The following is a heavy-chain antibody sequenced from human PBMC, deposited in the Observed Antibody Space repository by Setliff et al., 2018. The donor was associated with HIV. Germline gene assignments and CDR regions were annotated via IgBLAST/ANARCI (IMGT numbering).Heavy chain of an antibody. V-gene: IGHV1-69*10. CDR2: IIPILGLA. J-gene: IGHJ6*03. Sequence: SVKVSCKASGGTFNSYAISWVRQAPGRGLEWMGGIIPILGLANYAQKFQGRVTIIADKSTSTVYMEVSRLRSEDTAMYYCARGPKDCTSTSCRYYYYYHYMDVWGKGTPVTVSS. CDR1: GGTFNSYA. D-gene: IGHD2-2*01. CDR3: ARGPKDCTSTSCRYYYYYHYMDV.